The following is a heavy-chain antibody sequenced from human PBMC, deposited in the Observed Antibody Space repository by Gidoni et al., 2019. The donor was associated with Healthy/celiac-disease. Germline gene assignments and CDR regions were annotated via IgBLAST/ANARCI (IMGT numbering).Heavy chain of an antibody. Sequence: QVQLQQWGAGLSKPSETLSLTCAVYGGSFSGYYWSWIRQPPGKGLEWIGEINHSGSTNYNPSLKRRVTISVDTSKNQFSLKLSSVTAADTAVYYCARGRSSSWYGFDYWGQGTLVTVSS. CDR2: INHSGST. J-gene: IGHJ4*02. D-gene: IGHD6-13*01. CDR1: GGSFSGYY. CDR3: ARGRSSSWYGFDY. V-gene: IGHV4-34*01.